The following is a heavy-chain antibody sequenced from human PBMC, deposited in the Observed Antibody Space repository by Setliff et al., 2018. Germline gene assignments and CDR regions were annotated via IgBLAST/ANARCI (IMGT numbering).Heavy chain of an antibody. Sequence: PSETLSLTCAVYGGSFSGYYWSWIRQPPGKGLEWIGSIYHSGSTYYNPSLKSRVTISIDTSKNQFSLKLTSVTAADTAVYYCARDGNNWDDLDYWGHGTLVTVSS. V-gene: IGHV4-34*01. J-gene: IGHJ4*01. CDR2: IYHSGST. CDR1: GGSFSGYY. D-gene: IGHD1-20*01. CDR3: ARDGNNWDDLDY.